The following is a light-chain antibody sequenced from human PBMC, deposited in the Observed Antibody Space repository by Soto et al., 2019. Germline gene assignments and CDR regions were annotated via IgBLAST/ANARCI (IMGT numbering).Light chain of an antibody. Sequence: DIQMTQSASSLSASVGDRVTITCQASQVISNYLNWYQQKPGKAPKLLIYDITTLEIGVPTRFSGSGSGTDFTFTITGLQPEDSATYYCQQYENLPYTFGQGTKLDIK. CDR2: DIT. CDR3: QQYENLPYT. J-gene: IGKJ2*01. V-gene: IGKV1-33*01. CDR1: QVISNY.